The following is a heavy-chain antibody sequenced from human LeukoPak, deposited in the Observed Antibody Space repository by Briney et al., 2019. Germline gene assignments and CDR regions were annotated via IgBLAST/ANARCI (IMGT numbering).Heavy chain of an antibody. V-gene: IGHV3-23*01. Sequence: SGASLRLSCAASGFTFSSYAMSWIRQAPGKGLEWVSAISASGGSTNYADSVKGRFTISRDNSKNTLYLQMNSLRAEDTAVYYCAKVDSGYSYGSVDYWGQGTLVTVSS. D-gene: IGHD5-18*01. J-gene: IGHJ4*02. CDR3: AKVDSGYSYGSVDY. CDR1: GFTFSSYA. CDR2: ISASGGST.